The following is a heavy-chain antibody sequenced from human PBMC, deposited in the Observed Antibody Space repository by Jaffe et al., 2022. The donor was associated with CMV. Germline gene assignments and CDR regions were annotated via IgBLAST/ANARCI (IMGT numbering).Heavy chain of an antibody. CDR1: GFSLSSSGMY. Sequence: QVTLRESGPALVKATQTLTLTCSFSGFSLSSSGMYVSWIRQPPGKALEWLARIDWDGDKYYNTSLKTRLTISKDTSRNQVVLTVTNLDPEDTATYYCARIGPAGLSSRAFDFWGQGTMVTVSS. V-gene: IGHV2-70*15. D-gene: IGHD3-16*02. J-gene: IGHJ3*01. CDR2: IDWDGDK. CDR3: ARIGPAGLSSRAFDF.